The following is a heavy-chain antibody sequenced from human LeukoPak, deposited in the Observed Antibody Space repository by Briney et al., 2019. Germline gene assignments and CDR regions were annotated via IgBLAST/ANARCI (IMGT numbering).Heavy chain of an antibody. D-gene: IGHD3-10*01. CDR2: ISYDGRNK. Sequence: GKSLRLSCAGSGFTFSGFGINWVRQAPGKGLEWVALISYDGRNKYYADSVKGRSTISRDNSKNTVYLQLNSLRTEDTAVYYCAKDRGGLLDYWGQGTLVTVSS. CDR3: AKDRGGLLDY. J-gene: IGHJ4*02. CDR1: GFTFSGFG. V-gene: IGHV3-30*18.